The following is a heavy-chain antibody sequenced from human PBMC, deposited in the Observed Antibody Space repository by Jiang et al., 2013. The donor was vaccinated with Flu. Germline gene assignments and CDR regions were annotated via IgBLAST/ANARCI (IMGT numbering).Heavy chain of an antibody. CDR3: ARVKSIAAADLNWFDP. Sequence: TLSLTCTVSGGSISSGGYYWSWIRQHPGKGLEWIGYIYYSGSTYYNPSLKSRVTISVDTSKNQFSLKLSSVTAADTAVYYCARVKSIAAADLNWFDPWGQGTLVTVSS. D-gene: IGHD6-13*01. J-gene: IGHJ5*02. CDR1: GGSISSGGYY. CDR2: IYYSGST. V-gene: IGHV4-31*03.